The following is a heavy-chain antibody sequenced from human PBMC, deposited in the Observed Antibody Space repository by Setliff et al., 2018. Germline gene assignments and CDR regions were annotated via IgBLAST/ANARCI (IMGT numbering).Heavy chain of an antibody. D-gene: IGHD3-22*01. CDR3: ARGNDRFDSSSDYSGYYYMDV. CDR1: GFTFSGYG. Sequence: LSCAASGFTFSGYGMHWVRQAPGKGLEWVASITSGSSNIWYADSVKGRFTISRDNAKNSLYMQMNSLRAEDTAVYYCARGNDRFDSSSDYSGYYYMDVWGKGTTVTVSS. V-gene: IGHV3-21*01. CDR2: ITSGSSNI. J-gene: IGHJ6*03.